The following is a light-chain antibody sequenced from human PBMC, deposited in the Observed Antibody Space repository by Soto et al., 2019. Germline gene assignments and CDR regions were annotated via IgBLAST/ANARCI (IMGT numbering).Light chain of an antibody. V-gene: IGLV2-8*01. CDR3: SSYAGNNNLV. CDR1: SGDVAVYNY. Sequence: QSALTQPPSASGSPGQSVTISCTGTSGDVAVYNYVSWYQQHPGKAPKLMIYEVSKRPSGVPDRFSGSKSGNTASLTVSGLQAEDEADYYCSSYAGNNNLVFGGGTKVTVL. CDR2: EVS. J-gene: IGLJ2*01.